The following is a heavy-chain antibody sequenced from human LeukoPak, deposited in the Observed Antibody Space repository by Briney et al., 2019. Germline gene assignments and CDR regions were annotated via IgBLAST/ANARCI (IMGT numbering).Heavy chain of an antibody. CDR3: AKPANSGSYYRGYFDY. J-gene: IGHJ4*02. Sequence: GGSLRLSCAASGFTFSSYAMSWVRQAPGKGLEWVSSVSDSGGSTYYADSVKGRVTISRDNSKNTLYLQMNSLRAEDTAVYYCAKPANSGSYYRGYFDYWGQGTLVTVSS. D-gene: IGHD3-10*01. V-gene: IGHV3-23*01. CDR2: VSDSGGST. CDR1: GFTFSSYA.